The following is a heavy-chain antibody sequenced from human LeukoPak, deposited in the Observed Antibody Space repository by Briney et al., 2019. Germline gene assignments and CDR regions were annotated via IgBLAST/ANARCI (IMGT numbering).Heavy chain of an antibody. CDR3: ARLRGNTMVEY. D-gene: IGHD3-10*01. CDR1: GFTFSSYW. J-gene: IGHJ4*02. CDR2: IYNAVT. V-gene: IGHV3-53*01. Sequence: SGGSLRLSCAASGFTFSSYWMSWVRQAPGKGLEWVSLIYNAVTYADSVKGRFTISRDDSKNTLNLQMNSLRADDTAVYYCARLRGNTMVEYWGQGTLVTVSS.